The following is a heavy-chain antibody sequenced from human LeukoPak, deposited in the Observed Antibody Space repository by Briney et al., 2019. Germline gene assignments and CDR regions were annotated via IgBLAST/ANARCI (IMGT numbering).Heavy chain of an antibody. V-gene: IGHV4-34*01. CDR3: SRAFLSRSPPHYFDY. Sequence: SETLSLTCAVYGGYFSVYYWSWLRHPPGRGLECIGDINHTGGTNYNPSLKSRVTISVDTSKKHFSLKLSSVTAADAAVYYCSRAFLSRSPPHYFDYWGQGTLVTVSS. CDR1: GGYFSVYY. D-gene: IGHD3-3*02. J-gene: IGHJ4*02. CDR2: INHTGGT.